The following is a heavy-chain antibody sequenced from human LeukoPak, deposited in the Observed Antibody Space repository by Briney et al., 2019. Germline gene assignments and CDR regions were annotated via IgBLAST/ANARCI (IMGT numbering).Heavy chain of an antibody. CDR1: GYSISSGYY. J-gene: IGHJ3*02. Sequence: PSETLSLTCAVSGYSISSGYYWGWIRQPPGKGLEWIGSIYHSGSTYYNPSLKSRVTISVETSKNQFSMKLRSVTAADTAVYYCARQGGSATRKHIVVVPAAILLLDAFDIWGQGTMVTVSS. CDR3: ARQGGSATRKHIVVVPAAILLLDAFDI. D-gene: IGHD2-2*01. V-gene: IGHV4-38-2*01. CDR2: IYHSGST.